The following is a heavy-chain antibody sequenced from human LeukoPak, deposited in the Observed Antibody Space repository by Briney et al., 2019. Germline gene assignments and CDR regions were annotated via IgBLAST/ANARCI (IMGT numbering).Heavy chain of an antibody. CDR1: GFTFSSYW. J-gene: IGHJ4*02. CDR3: ARDSGIYTYYYDSSGSEE. D-gene: IGHD3-22*01. CDR2: IKQDGSEK. Sequence: PGGSLRLSCAASGFTFSSYWMSWVRQAPGKGLEWVANIKQDGSEKYYVDSVKGRFTISRDNAKNSLYLQMNSLRAEDTAVYYCARDSGIYTYYYDSSGSEEWGQGTLVTVSS. V-gene: IGHV3-7*01.